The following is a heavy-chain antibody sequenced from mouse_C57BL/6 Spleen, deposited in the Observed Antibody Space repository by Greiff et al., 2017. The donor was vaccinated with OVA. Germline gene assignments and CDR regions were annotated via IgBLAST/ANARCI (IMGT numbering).Heavy chain of an antibody. CDR1: GFNIKDYY. D-gene: IGHD3-2*02. V-gene: IGHV14-2*01. CDR3: ALTPQATGY. CDR2: IDPEDGEP. J-gene: IGHJ2*01. Sequence: VQLQQSGAELVKPGASVKLSCTASGFNIKDYYMHWVKQRPEQGLEWIGRIDPEDGEPKYAPKFQGKATLTADTSSNTAYLQLISLTSEDTAVYYFALTPQATGYWGQGTTLTVSS.